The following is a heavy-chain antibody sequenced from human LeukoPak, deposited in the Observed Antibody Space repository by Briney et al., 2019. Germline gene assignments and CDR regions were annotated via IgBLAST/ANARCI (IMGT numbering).Heavy chain of an antibody. Sequence: GTTIYYADSVKRRFTISRDNAKNSLYLQMNSLRAEDTAVYYCARGRPQWELLLFPDGSFDYWGQGTLVTVSS. D-gene: IGHD1-26*01. CDR2: GTTI. V-gene: IGHV3-11*01. CDR3: ARGRPQWELLLFPDGSFDY. J-gene: IGHJ4*02.